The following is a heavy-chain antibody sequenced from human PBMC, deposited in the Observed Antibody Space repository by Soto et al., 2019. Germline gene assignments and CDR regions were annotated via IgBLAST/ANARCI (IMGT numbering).Heavy chain of an antibody. CDR2: IGGSGGST. Sequence: EVRLLESGGGLVQPGGSLRLSCAASGFTFSSYAMSWARQAPGKGLEWVSAIGGSGGSTYHADSEKGRFTISRDNSKNKLYLQMNSLRAEDTAVYYCASAAREYYDYGMDVWGQGTTVTVSS. CDR3: ASAAREYYDYGMDV. V-gene: IGHV3-23*01. CDR1: GFTFSSYA. J-gene: IGHJ6*02.